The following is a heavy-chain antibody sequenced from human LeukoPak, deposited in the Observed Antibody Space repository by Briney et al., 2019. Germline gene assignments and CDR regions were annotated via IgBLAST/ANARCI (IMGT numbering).Heavy chain of an antibody. D-gene: IGHD2-15*01. J-gene: IGHJ5*02. Sequence: PSESLSLACAVDGGSFSGYYWSWIRQPAGKGLEWIGEINHSGSTNYHSSLKSRVTISVDTSKKQFSLKLTAVNGADTPVYYCARGELGYCSGGSCYSGINWFDPWGQGTLVSVSS. V-gene: IGHV4-34*01. CDR3: ARGELGYCSGGSCYSGINWFDP. CDR1: GGSFSGYY. CDR2: INHSGST.